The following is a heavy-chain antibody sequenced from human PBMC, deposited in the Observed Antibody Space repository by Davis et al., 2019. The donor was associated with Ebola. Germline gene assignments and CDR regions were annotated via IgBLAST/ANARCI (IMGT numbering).Heavy chain of an antibody. Sequence: PGGSLRLSCAASGFTFNRYAMNWVRQAPGKGLEWVSGISGSGGGTYYADSVKGRFTISRDNSKNTLYLQMNSLRAEDTAVYYCAKGKKAAAVDWYFDLWGRGTLVTVSS. D-gene: IGHD6-13*01. CDR1: GFTFNRYA. J-gene: IGHJ2*01. V-gene: IGHV3-23*01. CDR2: ISGSGGGT. CDR3: AKGKKAAAVDWYFDL.